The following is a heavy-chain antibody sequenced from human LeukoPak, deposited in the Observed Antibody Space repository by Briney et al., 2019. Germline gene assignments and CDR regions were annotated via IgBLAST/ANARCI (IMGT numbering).Heavy chain of an antibody. Sequence: ASVKVSCKASGYTFATYSINWVRQAPGQGLEWMGWISGYSGSTNYAQKLQGRVTMTTDTSTTTAYMELRSLKSDDTAVYYCARGHSSGRDYYFDTWGQGTLVTVSS. V-gene: IGHV1-18*01. CDR2: ISGYSGST. CDR1: GYTFATYS. J-gene: IGHJ4*02. D-gene: IGHD6-19*01. CDR3: ARGHSSGRDYYFDT.